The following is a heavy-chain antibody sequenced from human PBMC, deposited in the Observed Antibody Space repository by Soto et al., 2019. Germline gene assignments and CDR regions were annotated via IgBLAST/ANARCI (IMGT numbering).Heavy chain of an antibody. D-gene: IGHD3-10*01. CDR3: ARRDYYGSGSYGGYYYGRDV. J-gene: IGHJ6*02. CDR1: GYTFTSYG. Sequence: QVQLVQSGAEVKKPGASVKVSCKASGYTFTSYGISWVRQAPGQGLEWMGWISAYNGNTNYAQKLQGRVTMTTDTSTSTAYMELRSLRSDDTAVYYWARRDYYGSGSYGGYYYGRDVWGQGTTVTVSS. V-gene: IGHV1-18*01. CDR2: ISAYNGNT.